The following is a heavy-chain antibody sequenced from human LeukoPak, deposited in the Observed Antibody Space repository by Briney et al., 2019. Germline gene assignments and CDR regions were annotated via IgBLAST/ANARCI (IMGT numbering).Heavy chain of an antibody. CDR3: ARGVEVPDFDY. CDR2: INPNSGVT. J-gene: IGHJ4*02. V-gene: IGHV1-2*06. Sequence: ASVKVSCKASGYTFTGYYIHWVRQAPGQGLEWMGRINPNSGVTNYAQKFQGRVTMTRDTSISTAYMELSRLRSDDTAVYYCARGVEVPDFDYWGQRTLVTVSS. CDR1: GYTFTGYY. D-gene: IGHD2-15*01.